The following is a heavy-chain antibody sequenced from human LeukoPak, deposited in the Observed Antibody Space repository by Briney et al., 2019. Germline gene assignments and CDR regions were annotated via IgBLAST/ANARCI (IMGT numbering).Heavy chain of an antibody. D-gene: IGHD3-9*01. J-gene: IGHJ5*02. Sequence: SETLSLTRAVSGYSISSGYYWGWIRQPPGKGLEWIGSIYHSGSTYYNPSLKSRVTISVDTSKNQFSLKLSSVTAADTAVYYCARDSLRYFDYNNWFDPWGQGTLVTVSS. CDR2: IYHSGST. CDR3: ARDSLRYFDYNNWFDP. CDR1: GYSISSGYY. V-gene: IGHV4-38-2*02.